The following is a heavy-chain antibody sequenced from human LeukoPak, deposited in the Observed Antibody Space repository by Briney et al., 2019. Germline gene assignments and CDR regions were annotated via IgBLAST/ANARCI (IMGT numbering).Heavy chain of an antibody. CDR1: GGSISSSSYY. D-gene: IGHD3-22*01. Sequence: SETLSLTCSVSGGSISSSSYYWGWIRQPPGKGLEWIGSFYYSGSTYYNPSLKSRVTISVDTSKNQFSLKLSSVTAADTAVYYCARHRYYYDSSGYPFPYYFDYWGQGTLVTVSS. V-gene: IGHV4-39*01. CDR3: ARHRYYYDSSGYPFPYYFDY. J-gene: IGHJ4*02. CDR2: FYYSGST.